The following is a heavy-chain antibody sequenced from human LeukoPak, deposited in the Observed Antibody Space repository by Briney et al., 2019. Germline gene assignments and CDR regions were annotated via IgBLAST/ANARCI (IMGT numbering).Heavy chain of an antibody. J-gene: IGHJ4*02. Sequence: RAGGSLRLSCAASGFTFDDYAMHWVRQAPGKGLEWVSGISWNSGSIGYADSVKGRFTISRDNAKNSLYLQMNSLRAEDTALYYCAKIPYSSSSNDYWGQGTLVTVSS. CDR2: ISWNSGSI. CDR1: GFTFDDYA. V-gene: IGHV3-9*01. D-gene: IGHD6-13*01. CDR3: AKIPYSSSSNDY.